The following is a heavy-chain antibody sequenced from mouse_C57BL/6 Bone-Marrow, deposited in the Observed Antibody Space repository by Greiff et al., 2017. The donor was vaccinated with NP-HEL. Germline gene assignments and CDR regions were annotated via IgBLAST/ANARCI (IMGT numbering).Heavy chain of an antibody. Sequence: VQLQQPGAELVKPGASVKMSCKASGYTFTSYWITWVKQRPGQGLEWIGDIYPGSGSTNYNEKFKSKATLTVDTSSSTAYMQLSSLTSEDSAVYYCARSLFITTVVADGYWGQGTTLTVSS. CDR3: ARSLFITTVVADGY. J-gene: IGHJ2*01. D-gene: IGHD1-1*01. CDR2: IYPGSGST. CDR1: GYTFTSYW. V-gene: IGHV1-55*01.